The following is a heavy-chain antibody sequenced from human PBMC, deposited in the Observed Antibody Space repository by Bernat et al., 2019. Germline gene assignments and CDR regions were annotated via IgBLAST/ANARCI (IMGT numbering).Heavy chain of an antibody. CDR1: GFTFSSYG. J-gene: IGHJ6*02. V-gene: IGHV3-30*18. Sequence: QVQLVESRGGVVQPGRSLRLSCAASGFTFSSYGMHWVRQAPGKGLEWVAVISYDGSNKYYADSVKGRFTISRDNSKNTLYLQMNSLRAEDTAVYYCAKAISTMYYGMDVWGQGTTVTVSS. CDR3: AKAISTMYYGMDV. D-gene: IGHD2-2*01. CDR2: ISYDGSNK.